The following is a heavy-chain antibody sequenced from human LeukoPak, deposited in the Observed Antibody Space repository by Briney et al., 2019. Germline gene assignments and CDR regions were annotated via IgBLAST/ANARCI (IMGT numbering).Heavy chain of an antibody. CDR2: IYYSGST. CDR3: WGYRGRQVRDSSSASLDY. J-gene: IGHJ4*02. Sequence: SETLSLTCTVSGGSISSGGYYWSWIRQHPGKGLEWIGYIYYSGSTYYNPSLKSRVTISVDTSKNQFSLKLSSVTAADTAVYYCWGYRGRQVRDSSSASLDYWGQGTLVTVSS. D-gene: IGHD6-6*01. CDR1: GGSISSGGYY. V-gene: IGHV4-31*03.